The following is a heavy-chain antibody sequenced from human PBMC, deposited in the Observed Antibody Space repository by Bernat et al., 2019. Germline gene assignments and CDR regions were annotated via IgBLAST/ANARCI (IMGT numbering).Heavy chain of an antibody. CDR2: INQDGSEK. V-gene: IGHV3-7*04. CDR1: GFTFSSYW. Sequence: EVQLVESGGGLVQPGGSLRLSCAGSGFTFSSYWMNWFRQAPGKGLEWVANINQDGSEKCFMDSVKGRFNISRDNAKNSVYQQMNSVRAEDAALYYCAGVDYWGQGTLVTVSS. CDR3: AGVDY. J-gene: IGHJ4*02.